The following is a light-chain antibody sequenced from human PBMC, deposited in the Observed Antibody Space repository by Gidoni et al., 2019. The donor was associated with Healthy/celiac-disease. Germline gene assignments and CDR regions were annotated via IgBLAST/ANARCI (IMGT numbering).Light chain of an antibody. CDR3: QQRSNWPRYT. Sequence: DIVLTQSPATLSLSPAERATLSCRASQSVSSYLAWYQQKPGQAHRLLIYDASNRATGIPARFSGSGSGTDFTLTISSLGPEDFAVDYCQQRSNWPRYTFGQGTKLEIK. CDR2: DAS. J-gene: IGKJ2*01. CDR1: QSVSSY. V-gene: IGKV3-11*01.